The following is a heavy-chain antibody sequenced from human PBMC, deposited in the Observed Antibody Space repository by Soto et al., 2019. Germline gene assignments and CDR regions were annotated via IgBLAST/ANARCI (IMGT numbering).Heavy chain of an antibody. Sequence: QITLKESGPTLMKPTQTLTLTCTFSGFSLSTSEVGVSWIRQPPGKALEWLALIRWDDDKRFSPSLKNRLTITKDTSKNHVVLTMTNMDLVDTATYYCAHNEDWNYEGVWGQGILVTVSS. CDR1: GFSLSTSEVG. CDR3: AHNEDWNYEGV. J-gene: IGHJ4*02. D-gene: IGHD1-7*01. V-gene: IGHV2-5*02. CDR2: IRWDDDK.